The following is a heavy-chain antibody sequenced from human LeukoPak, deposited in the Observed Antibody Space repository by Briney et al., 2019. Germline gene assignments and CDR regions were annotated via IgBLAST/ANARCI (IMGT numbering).Heavy chain of an antibody. V-gene: IGHV3-48*02. Sequence: GGSLRLSCAASGFTFSSYSMNWVRQAPGKGLEWVSYISVSSSSIYYADSVKGRFTISRDNAKNSLYLQMNSLRDEDTAVYYCARRSSGYYYYWGQGTLVTVSS. CDR1: GFTFSSYS. D-gene: IGHD3-22*01. CDR2: ISVSSSSI. CDR3: ARRSSGYYYY. J-gene: IGHJ4*02.